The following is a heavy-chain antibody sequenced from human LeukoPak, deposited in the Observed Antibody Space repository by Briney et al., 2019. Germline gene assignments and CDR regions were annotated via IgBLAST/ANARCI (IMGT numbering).Heavy chain of an antibody. J-gene: IGHJ4*02. CDR3: ARAKTTMVRGVITTPIDY. CDR1: GYTFTGYY. D-gene: IGHD3-10*01. V-gene: IGHV1-2*02. Sequence: GASVKVSCKASGYTFTGYYMHWVRQAPGRGLEWMGWINPNSGGTNYAQKFQGRVTMTRDTSISTAYMELSRLRSADTAVYYCARAKTTMVRGVITTPIDYWGQGTLVTVSS. CDR2: INPNSGGT.